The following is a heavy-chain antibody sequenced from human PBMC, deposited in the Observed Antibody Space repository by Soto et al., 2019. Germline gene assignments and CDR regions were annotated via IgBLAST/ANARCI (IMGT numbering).Heavy chain of an antibody. D-gene: IGHD3-9*01. V-gene: IGHV5-10-1*01. CDR1: GYSFTSYW. Sequence: LGESLKISCKGSGYSFTSYWISWVRQMPGKGREWMGRIDPSDSYTNYSPSFQGHVTISADKSISTAYLQWSSLKASDTAMYYCARRGYDILTGPTNWFDPWGQGTLVTVSS. CDR2: IDPSDSYT. CDR3: ARRGYDILTGPTNWFDP. J-gene: IGHJ5*02.